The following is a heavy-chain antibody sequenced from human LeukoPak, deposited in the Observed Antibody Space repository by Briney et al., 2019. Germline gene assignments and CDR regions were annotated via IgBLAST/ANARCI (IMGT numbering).Heavy chain of an antibody. V-gene: IGHV1-8*02. CDR3: ARDAAWFDP. CDR1: GYTFTGYY. CDR2: MNPNSGNT. J-gene: IGHJ5*02. D-gene: IGHD6-25*01. Sequence: ASVKVSCKASGYTFTGYYMHWVRQAPGQGLEWVGWMNPNSGNTGYAQKFQGRVTMTRDTSISTAYMELSSLRSEDTAVYYCARDAAWFDPWGQGTLVTVSS.